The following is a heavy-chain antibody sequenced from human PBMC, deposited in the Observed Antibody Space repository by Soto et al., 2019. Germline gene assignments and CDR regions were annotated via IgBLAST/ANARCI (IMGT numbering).Heavy chain of an antibody. CDR1: GYSVSSSDYY. CDR2: MFYSGLT. CDR3: APLSVSLSGPYGIHV. J-gene: IGHJ6*02. D-gene: IGHD2-15*01. V-gene: IGHV4-39*01. Sequence: SETLSLTCSVSGYSVSSSDYYWAWIRQPPGKGLEWIGSMFYSGLTYYNPSLKSRVTLSVDTSKNQFSVRLNSVTAADTAVYYCAPLSVSLSGPYGIHVWGQGTTVTVSS.